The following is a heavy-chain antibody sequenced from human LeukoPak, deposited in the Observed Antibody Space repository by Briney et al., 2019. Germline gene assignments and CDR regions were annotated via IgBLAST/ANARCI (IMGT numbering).Heavy chain of an antibody. CDR1: GYTFTSYG. V-gene: IGHV1-18*01. J-gene: IGHJ4*02. Sequence: ASVKVSCKAPGYTFTSYGISWVREAPGQGLEWMGWISAYNGNTNYAQKLLGRVTMTTDRSTSTAYMELRSLRSDDTAVYYCARAPDSDCSGGSCYPYYFDYWGQGTLVTVSS. CDR2: ISAYNGNT. CDR3: ARAPDSDCSGGSCYPYYFDY. D-gene: IGHD2-15*01.